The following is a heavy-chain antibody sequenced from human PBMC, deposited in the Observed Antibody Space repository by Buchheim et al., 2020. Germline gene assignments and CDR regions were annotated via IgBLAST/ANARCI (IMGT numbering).Heavy chain of an antibody. D-gene: IGHD2-15*01. CDR2: ISSSSSYI. V-gene: IGHV3-21*01. Sequence: EVQLVESGGGLVKPGGSLRLSCAASGFTFSSYSMNWVRQAPGKGLEWVSSISSSSSYIYYADSVKGRFTISRDNAKNSLYLQMNSLRAEDTAVYYCASQATRGSYYYYYMDVWGKGTT. CDR1: GFTFSSYS. CDR3: ASQATRGSYYYYYMDV. J-gene: IGHJ6*03.